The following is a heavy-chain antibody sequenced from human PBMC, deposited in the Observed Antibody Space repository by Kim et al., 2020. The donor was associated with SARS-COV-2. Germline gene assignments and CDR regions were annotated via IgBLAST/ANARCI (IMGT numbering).Heavy chain of an antibody. CDR3: ARDRQCSGGRCYGYFDY. CDR2: IYTGDKT. D-gene: IGHD2-15*01. Sequence: GGSLRLSCAASGFTISSTYMTWVRQAPGRGLEWVSLIYTGDKTVYADSVKGRFTISRDSSKNTLYLQMNSLRVEDTAVYYCARDRQCSGGRCYGYFDYWGQGTLVTVSS. V-gene: IGHV3-53*01. J-gene: IGHJ4*02. CDR1: GFTISSTY.